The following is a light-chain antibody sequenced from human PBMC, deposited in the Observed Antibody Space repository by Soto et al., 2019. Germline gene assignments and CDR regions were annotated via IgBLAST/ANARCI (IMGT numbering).Light chain of an antibody. V-gene: IGLV2-14*01. CDR1: SSDVGGYNY. Sequence: QSVLTQPASVSGSPGQSITISCTGTSSDVGGYNYVSWYQQHPGKAPKVMIYDFSKRPSGVSNRFSGSKSGNTASLTISGLQAEDEADYYCSSYTSSSTNVFGTGTRSPS. CDR2: DFS. J-gene: IGLJ1*01. CDR3: SSYTSSSTNV.